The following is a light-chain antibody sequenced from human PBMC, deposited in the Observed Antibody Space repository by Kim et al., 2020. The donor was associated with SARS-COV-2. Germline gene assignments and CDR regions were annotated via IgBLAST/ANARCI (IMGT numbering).Light chain of an antibody. CDR2: ANS. CDR1: SSNIGAGYD. V-gene: IGLV1-40*01. CDR3: QSYDSSLSGWV. J-gene: IGLJ3*02. Sequence: QRVTISCTGSSSNIGAGYDVQWYQQLPGAAPKFLIYANSNRPSGVPDRFSGSKSGTSASLAITGLQAEDEADYYCQSYDSSLSGWVFGGGTQLTVL.